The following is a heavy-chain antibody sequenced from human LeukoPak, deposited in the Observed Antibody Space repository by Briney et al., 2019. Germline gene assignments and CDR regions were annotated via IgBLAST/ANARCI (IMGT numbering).Heavy chain of an antibody. CDR2: INPNSGGT. D-gene: IGHD2-2*01. CDR1: GYTFTGYY. Sequence: GASVKVSCKASGYTFTGYYIHWVRQAPGQGLEWMGWINPNSGGTNYAQKFQGRVTMTRDTSISTAYMELSRLRSDDTAVYYCAREVVVVPAAIYYMDVWGRGTTVTVSS. J-gene: IGHJ6*03. V-gene: IGHV1-2*02. CDR3: AREVVVVPAAIYYMDV.